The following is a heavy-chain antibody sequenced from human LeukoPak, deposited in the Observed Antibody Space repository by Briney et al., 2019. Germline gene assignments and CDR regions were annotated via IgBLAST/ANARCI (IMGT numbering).Heavy chain of an antibody. CDR1: GHTFTSYF. CDR3: ARDGDYVDYGMDV. J-gene: IGHJ6*02. V-gene: IGHV1-2*02. D-gene: IGHD4-17*01. CDR2: INPNSGGT. Sequence: ASVKVSCKASGHTFTSYFMHWVRQAPGQGLEWMGWINPNSGGTNYAQKFQGRVTMTRDTSISTAYMELSRLRSDDTAVYYCARDGDYVDYGMDVWGQGTTVTVSS.